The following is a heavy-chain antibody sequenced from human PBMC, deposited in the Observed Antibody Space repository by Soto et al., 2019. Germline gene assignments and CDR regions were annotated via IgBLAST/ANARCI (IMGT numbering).Heavy chain of an antibody. D-gene: IGHD2-15*01. CDR3: ARDQGYCSGGSCYVFAS. J-gene: IGHJ4*02. CDR1: GGSISSSNW. Sequence: PSETLSLTFAVSGGSISSSNWWSWVRQPPGRGLVWIGEIYYSRTTKYNPSLESRVAISVDPSKNQSSLEMDSVTAADTAVYYCARDQGYCSGGSCYVFASWGQGTLVTV. CDR2: IYYSRTT. V-gene: IGHV4-4*02.